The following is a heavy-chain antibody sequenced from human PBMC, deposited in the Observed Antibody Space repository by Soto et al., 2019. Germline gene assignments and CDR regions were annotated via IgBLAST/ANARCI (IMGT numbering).Heavy chain of an antibody. CDR3: GRIRYSTLIYCFDY. CDR2: SIRILGTA. Sequence: SGKVSCKASGGSFSSYAISWERQAPGQGDEWMGGSIRILGTANYAQKFQGRDTISGDESTSTAYMELRSLRWEDRGVYCCGRIRYSTLIYCFDYCGRLTLVPVS. V-gene: IGHV1-69*13. CDR1: GGSFSSYA. D-gene: IGHD3-9*01. J-gene: IGHJ4*01.